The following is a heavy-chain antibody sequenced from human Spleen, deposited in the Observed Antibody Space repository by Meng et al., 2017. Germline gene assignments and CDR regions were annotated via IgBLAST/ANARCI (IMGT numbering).Heavy chain of an antibody. D-gene: IGHD3-9*01. Sequence: ASVKVSCKASGYSFTTYGFTWVRQAPGQGLEWMGYISAYNGDTKYSQRVQGRVTMTTDTSTTTAYMELTSLRSDDTAVYYCARVGILTGYYLNWGQGTLVTVSS. CDR2: ISAYNGDT. CDR1: GYSFTTYG. J-gene: IGHJ4*02. V-gene: IGHV1-18*01. CDR3: ARVGILTGYYLN.